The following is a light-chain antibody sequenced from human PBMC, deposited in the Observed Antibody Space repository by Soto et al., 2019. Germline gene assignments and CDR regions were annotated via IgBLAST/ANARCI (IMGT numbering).Light chain of an antibody. V-gene: IGKV3D-15*01. J-gene: IGKJ1*01. Sequence: EIMLKPPPSNLSWSGEESATLSGRASQSVSSSYLAWYQQKPAQAPRLLLYGASSRATGIPARFSGSGSGREFTLLISSRLSEDVAVYYCRLHAHWPRTFGQGTKVDI. CDR1: QSVSSSY. CDR3: RLHAHWPRT. CDR2: GAS.